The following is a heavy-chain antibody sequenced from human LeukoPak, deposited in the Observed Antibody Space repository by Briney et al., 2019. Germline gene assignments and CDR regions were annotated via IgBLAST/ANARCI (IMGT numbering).Heavy chain of an antibody. CDR3: AKYAATYYYDSSGYYWDPYFDY. D-gene: IGHD3-22*01. V-gene: IGHV3-23*01. J-gene: IGHJ4*02. CDR2: ISGSGGST. Sequence: PGGSLRLSCAASGFTFSSYAMSWVRQAPGKGLEWVSAISGSGGSTYYADSVKGRFTISRDNSKNTLYLQMNSLRAEDTAVYYCAKYAATYYYDSSGYYWDPYFDYWGQGTLVTVSS. CDR1: GFTFSSYA.